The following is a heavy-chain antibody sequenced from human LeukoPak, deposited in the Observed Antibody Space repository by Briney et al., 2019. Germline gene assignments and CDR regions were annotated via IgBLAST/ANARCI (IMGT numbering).Heavy chain of an antibody. J-gene: IGHJ3*01. V-gene: IGHV3-13*01. CDR1: GFTLSSYE. CDR2: VGVGHDT. Sequence: GGSLRLSCAASGFTLSSYEMHWVRQPSGKGLEWVSAVGVGHDTFYGGSVKGRFTISRDNARNSVYLQMHSLRAGDTGVYYCAREFGGSGTLPYDFWGHGTMVTVSS. CDR3: AREFGGSGTLPYDF. D-gene: IGHD3-10*01.